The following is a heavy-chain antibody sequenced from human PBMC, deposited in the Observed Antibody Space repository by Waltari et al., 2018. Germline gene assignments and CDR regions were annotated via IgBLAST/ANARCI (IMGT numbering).Heavy chain of an antibody. Sequence: QVQLQESGPGLVKTSDTLSLTCSVSGGFIGSYYWTWIRQSPGKGLEWIGHMQNNEKTNYNPSLRSRVTMSLDTSKNQFSLNLRSVTAADTAVYFCVREYDHVWGTYRYAFDIWGQGTMVLVSS. CDR3: VREYDHVWGTYRYAFDI. CDR1: GGFIGSYY. CDR2: MQNNEKT. J-gene: IGHJ3*02. D-gene: IGHD3-16*02. V-gene: IGHV4-4*08.